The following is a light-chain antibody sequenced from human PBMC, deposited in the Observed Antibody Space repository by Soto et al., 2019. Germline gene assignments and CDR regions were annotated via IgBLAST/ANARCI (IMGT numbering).Light chain of an antibody. V-gene: IGKV1-39*01. CDR1: QSISSY. CDR2: AAS. CDR3: KQSYSTSRLT. Sequence: DIQMTQSPSSLSASVGDRVTITCRASQSISSYLNWYEQKPGKAPKLLIYAASSLPSGVTSRLSGSGSGTDITLTISSPQPEDFATHYSKQSYSTSRLTFGGGTKVEIK. J-gene: IGKJ4*01.